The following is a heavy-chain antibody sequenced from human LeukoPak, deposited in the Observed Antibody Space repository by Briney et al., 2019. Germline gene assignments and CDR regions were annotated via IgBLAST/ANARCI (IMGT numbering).Heavy chain of an antibody. Sequence: SETLSLTCTVSGGSISSSSYYWGWIRQPPGKGLEWIGSINYSGTTYYNPSLKSRVTKSVDTSKNQFSLKLSSVTAADTAVYYYARLPIVVVPSTSFNIWGQGTMVTVSS. D-gene: IGHD2-2*01. CDR2: INYSGTT. V-gene: IGHV4-39*01. CDR3: ARLPIVVVPSTSFNI. CDR1: GGSISSSSYY. J-gene: IGHJ3*02.